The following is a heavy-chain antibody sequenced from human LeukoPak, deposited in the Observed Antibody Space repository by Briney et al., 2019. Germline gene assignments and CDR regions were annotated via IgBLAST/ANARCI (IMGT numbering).Heavy chain of an antibody. CDR1: GYTFTGYY. CDR3: ARVRRFGETTGWFDP. J-gene: IGHJ5*02. V-gene: IGHV1-2*02. CDR2: INPNSGGT. D-gene: IGHD3-10*01. Sequence: AASVKVSCKASGYTFTGYYMHWVRQAPGQGLEWMGWINPNSGGTNYAQKFQGRVTMTRDTSISTAYMELSRLRSDDTAVYYCARVRRFGETTGWFDPWGQGTLVTVSS.